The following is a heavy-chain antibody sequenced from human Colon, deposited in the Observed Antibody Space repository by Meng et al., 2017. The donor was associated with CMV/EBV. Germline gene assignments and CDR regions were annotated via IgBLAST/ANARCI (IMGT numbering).Heavy chain of an antibody. CDR3: VRGGAYLNMWFVS. CDR2: IQSDGTPT. Sequence: PARFTFIHSCIHCVPQPPGKGLLWLSHIQSDGTPTAYAASVKGRFTISRDNAKNTLHLQMNSLRVDDTAMYYCVRGGAYLNMWFVSWGQGTLVTVSS. CDR1: RFTFIHSC. V-gene: IGHV3-74*01. D-gene: IGHD3-16*01. J-gene: IGHJ5*01.